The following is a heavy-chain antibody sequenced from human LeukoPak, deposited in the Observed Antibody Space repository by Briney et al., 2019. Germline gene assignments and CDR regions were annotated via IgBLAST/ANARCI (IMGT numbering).Heavy chain of an antibody. V-gene: IGHV1-3*01. CDR2: INAGNGNT. CDR3: ARETNYYDSSGYYHNFDY. D-gene: IGHD3-22*01. Sequence: GASVKVSCKASGYTFTSYAMHWVRQAPGQRLEWMGWINAGNGNTKYSQKFQGRVTITRDTSASTAYMELSSLRSEDTAVYYCARETNYYDSSGYYHNFDYWGQGTLVTVSS. J-gene: IGHJ4*02. CDR1: GYTFTSYA.